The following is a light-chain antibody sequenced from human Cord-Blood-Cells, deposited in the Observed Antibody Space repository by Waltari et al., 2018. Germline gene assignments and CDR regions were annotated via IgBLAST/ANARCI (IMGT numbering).Light chain of an antibody. CDR2: GAS. V-gene: IGKV3-15*01. CDR3: QQYNNWPPYT. Sequence: EIVMTQSPATLSVSPGERATLSCRASQSVSSNLAWYQQKPGQAPRLLIYGASTRATGIPARFSGSGSGTEFTLTISRLQSEDFGVYYCQQYNNWPPYTFGQGTKLEIK. J-gene: IGKJ2*01. CDR1: QSVSSN.